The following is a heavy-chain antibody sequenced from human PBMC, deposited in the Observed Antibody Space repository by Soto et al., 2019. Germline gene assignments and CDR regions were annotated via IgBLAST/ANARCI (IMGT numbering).Heavy chain of an antibody. CDR1: GFTFSSYA. D-gene: IGHD2-2*02. Sequence: GGSLRLSCAASGFTFSSYAMHWVRQAPGKXLEWVAVISYDGSNKYDADSVKGRFTISRDNSKNTLYLQMNSLRAEDTAVYYCARGHYCSRTSCYINYGMDVWGQWTTVTVSS. J-gene: IGHJ6*02. V-gene: IGHV3-30-3*01. CDR3: ARGHYCSRTSCYINYGMDV. CDR2: ISYDGSNK.